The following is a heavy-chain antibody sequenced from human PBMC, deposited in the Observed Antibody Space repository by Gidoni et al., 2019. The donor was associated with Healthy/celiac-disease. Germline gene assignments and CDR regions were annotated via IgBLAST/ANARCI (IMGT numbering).Heavy chain of an antibody. V-gene: IGHV1-46*01. Sequence: QVQLVQSWAEVKKPGASVKVSCKASGYTFTSHYMHWVRQAPGQGLEWMGIINPSGGSTSYAQKFQGRVTMTRDTSTSTVYMELSSLRSEDTAVYYCARDRRYYDSSPNWFDPWGQGTLVTVSS. D-gene: IGHD3-22*01. J-gene: IGHJ5*02. CDR3: ARDRRYYDSSPNWFDP. CDR1: GYTFTSHY. CDR2: INPSGGST.